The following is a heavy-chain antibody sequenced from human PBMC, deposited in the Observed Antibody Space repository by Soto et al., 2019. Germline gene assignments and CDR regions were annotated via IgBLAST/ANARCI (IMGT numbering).Heavy chain of an antibody. CDR1: VFTFSSYA. Sequence: WVLRLSCAASVFTFSSYAMSWVRHAPGKGLEWVSAISGSGGSTYYADSVKGRFTISRDNSKNTLYLQMNSLRAEDTAVYYCATDLRMASYNKLTREYWGQGTLVTVSS. CDR3: ATDLRMASYNKLTREY. V-gene: IGHV3-23*01. D-gene: IGHD1-1*01. CDR2: ISGSGGST. J-gene: IGHJ4*02.